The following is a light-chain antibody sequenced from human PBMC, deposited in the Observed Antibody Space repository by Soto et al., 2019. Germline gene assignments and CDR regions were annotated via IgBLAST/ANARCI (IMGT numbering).Light chain of an antibody. CDR3: SSYTRTSTLA. CDR1: SCDFGGYGY. Sequence: QSALTQPASGSGSPGQSISISCTGTSCDFGGYGYVSWYQQHPDRSAKLMIYEVSNRPSGYSNRCSGSKSGNTASLSISRLQDDDEAHLYCSSYTRTSTLAFGTGTK. CDR2: EVS. V-gene: IGLV2-14*01. J-gene: IGLJ1*01.